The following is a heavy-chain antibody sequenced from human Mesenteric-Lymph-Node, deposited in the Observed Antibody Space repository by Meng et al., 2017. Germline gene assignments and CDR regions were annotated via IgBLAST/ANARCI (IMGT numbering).Heavy chain of an antibody. D-gene: IGHD3-22*01. J-gene: IGHJ4*02. CDR1: GFTVSSSY. CDR2: IRSGGST. CDR3: AGDQYDSSGYVEY. Sequence: GESLRLSCEASGFTVSSSYMNWVRQAPGKGLEWVSVIRSGGSTYYADSVKGRFTISRDNSKNTLYLQMNSLRAEDTAVYYCAGDQYDSSGYVEYWGQGTLVTVSS. V-gene: IGHV3-66*02.